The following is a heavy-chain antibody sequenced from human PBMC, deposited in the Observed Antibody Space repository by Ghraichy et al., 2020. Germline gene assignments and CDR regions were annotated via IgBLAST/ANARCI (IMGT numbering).Heavy chain of an antibody. CDR1: GGSISSSSYY. CDR2: IYYSGST. CDR3: ARVLMVRGGRFDY. J-gene: IGHJ4*02. Sequence: SETLSLTCTVSGGSISSSSYYWGWIRQPPGKGLEWIGSIYYSGSTYYNPSLKSRVTISVDTSKNQFSLKLSSVTAADTAVYYCARVLMVRGGRFDYWGQGTLVTVSS. V-gene: IGHV4-39*07. D-gene: IGHD3-10*01.